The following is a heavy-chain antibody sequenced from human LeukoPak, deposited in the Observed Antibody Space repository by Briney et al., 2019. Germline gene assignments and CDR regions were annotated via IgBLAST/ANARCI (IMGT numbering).Heavy chain of an antibody. D-gene: IGHD6-19*01. V-gene: IGHV4-39*07. CDR3: ARAPGQWLVQDTFFDY. Sequence: SQTLSLTCTVSGGSISSSSYYWGWIRQPPGKGLEWIGSIYYSGSTYYNPSLKSRVTISVDTSKNQFSLKLSSVTAADTAVYYCARAPGQWLVQDTFFDYWGQGTLVTVSS. CDR1: GGSISSSSYY. CDR2: IYYSGST. J-gene: IGHJ4*02.